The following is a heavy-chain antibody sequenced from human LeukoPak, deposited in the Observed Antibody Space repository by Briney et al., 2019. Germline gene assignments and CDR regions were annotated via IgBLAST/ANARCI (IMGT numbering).Heavy chain of an antibody. D-gene: IGHD3-10*01. Sequence: PGGSLRLSCAASGFTFSNYEMNWVRQAPGKGLEWLSYISGNGNTIYYADSVKGRFTISRDNAKSSLYLQMNSLRAEDTAVYYCARGSLVHYYGSGSYRIRAGFDSWGQGTLVTVSS. J-gene: IGHJ4*02. CDR3: ARGSLVHYYGSGSYRIRAGFDS. CDR2: ISGNGNTI. CDR1: GFTFSNYE. V-gene: IGHV3-48*03.